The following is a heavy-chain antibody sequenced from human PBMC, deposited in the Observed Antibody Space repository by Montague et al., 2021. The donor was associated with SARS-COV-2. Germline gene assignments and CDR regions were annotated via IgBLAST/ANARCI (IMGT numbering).Heavy chain of an antibody. J-gene: IGHJ1*01. CDR1: GFTFSSSA. CDR3: AKVDSVVP. CDR2: INGATGRT. Sequence: SLRLSCAASGFTFSSSALSWVRQAPGKGLEWVSNINGATGRTYYADSVKGRFTMSRENAKNTLYLQMNSLRVDDTAVYYCAKVDSVVPWGQGTLVTVSS. D-gene: IGHD3/OR15-3a*01. V-gene: IGHV3-23*01.